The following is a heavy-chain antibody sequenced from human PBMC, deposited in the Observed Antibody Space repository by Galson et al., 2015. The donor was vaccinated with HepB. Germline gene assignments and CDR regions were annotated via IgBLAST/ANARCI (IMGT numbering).Heavy chain of an antibody. Sequence: SLRLSCAASGFTFSSYGMHWVRQAPGKGLEWVSSISSSSSYIYYADSVKGRFTISRDNAKNSLYLQMNSLRAEDSAVYYCARLPQYSSGWVPMGVDYWGQGTLVTVSS. CDR1: GFTFSSYG. D-gene: IGHD6-19*01. CDR3: ARLPQYSSGWVPMGVDY. V-gene: IGHV3-21*01. CDR2: ISSSSSYI. J-gene: IGHJ4*02.